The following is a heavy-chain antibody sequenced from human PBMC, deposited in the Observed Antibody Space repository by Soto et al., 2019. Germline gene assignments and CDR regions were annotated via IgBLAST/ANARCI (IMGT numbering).Heavy chain of an antibody. CDR2: ISYSGTT. CDR1: GGSISSRDYY. CDR3: ARYRMVRGPQQDYYGMDV. V-gene: IGHV4-31*03. J-gene: IGHJ6*02. D-gene: IGHD3-10*01. Sequence: SETLSLTCTVSGGSISSRDYYWTWIRQYPGTGLEWIGYISYSGTTYYSPSLKSRVTISVDTSKNQFSLKVSSMTAADTAVYYCARYRMVRGPQQDYYGMDVWGQGTTVTVSS.